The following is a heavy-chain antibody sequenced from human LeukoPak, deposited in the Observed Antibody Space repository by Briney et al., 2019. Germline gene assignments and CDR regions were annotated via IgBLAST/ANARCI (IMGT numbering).Heavy chain of an antibody. CDR2: IGGSRSIT. J-gene: IGHJ4*02. V-gene: IGHV3-48*02. CDR1: GYSFNNYL. Sequence: GGSLRLSCFASGYSFNNYLMNWVRPAPGKGLEWIAYIGGSRSITYYADSVKGRFTISRDNARNSVYLHMSSLRDEDTAVYYCAKETYLDFSTFYFDSWGQGSLVTVSS. CDR3: AKETYLDFSTFYFDS. D-gene: IGHD3-3*01.